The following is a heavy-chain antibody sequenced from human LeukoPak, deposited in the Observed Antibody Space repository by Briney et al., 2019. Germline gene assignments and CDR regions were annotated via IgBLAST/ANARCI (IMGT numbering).Heavy chain of an antibody. D-gene: IGHD2/OR15-2a*01. V-gene: IGHV3-7*01. Sequence: GGSLRLSCVASGFTFTSSWMSWVRQAPGEGLEWVANIKTDGSDKYYVDSVKGRFTISRDNAKNSLYLQMNSLRVEDTAVYYCARNRLRLESWGQGILVTVSS. CDR1: GFTFTSSW. CDR2: IKTDGSDK. CDR3: ARNRLRLES. J-gene: IGHJ4*02.